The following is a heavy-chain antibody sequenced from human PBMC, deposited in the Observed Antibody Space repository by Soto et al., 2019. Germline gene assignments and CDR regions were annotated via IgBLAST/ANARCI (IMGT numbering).Heavy chain of an antibody. CDR3: AKTGVASITGTPVYYYYMDV. D-gene: IGHD1-7*01. J-gene: IGHJ6*03. Sequence: PGGSLRLSCAASGFTFSSYWMHWVRQAPGKGLVWVSRINSDGSSTSYADSVKGRFTISRDNAKNTLYLQMNSLRAEDTAVYYCAKTGVASITGTPVYYYYMDVWGKGTTVTVSS. CDR2: INSDGSST. V-gene: IGHV3-74*01. CDR1: GFTFSSYW.